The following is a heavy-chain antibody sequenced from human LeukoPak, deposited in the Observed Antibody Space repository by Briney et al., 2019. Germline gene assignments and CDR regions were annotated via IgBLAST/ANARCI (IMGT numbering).Heavy chain of an antibody. Sequence: GGSLRLSCAASGLTFSSYAMSWVRQAPGKGLEWVSRISGGGGTTYYAASVKGRFTISRDNAKNTLYLQMNSLRAEDTAVYYCARDLDGYRSGNGAWGQGTLVTVSS. D-gene: IGHD5-12*01. V-gene: IGHV3-23*01. J-gene: IGHJ5*02. CDR2: ISGGGGTT. CDR1: GLTFSSYA. CDR3: ARDLDGYRSGNGA.